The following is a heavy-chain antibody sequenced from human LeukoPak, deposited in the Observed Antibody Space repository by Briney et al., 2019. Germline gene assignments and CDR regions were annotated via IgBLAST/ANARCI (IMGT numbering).Heavy chain of an antibody. CDR2: ISSSGSTI. J-gene: IGHJ4*02. V-gene: IGHV3-48*01. CDR3: ARDFALTIDY. CDR1: GFTFSSYS. D-gene: IGHD4/OR15-4a*01. Sequence: GGSLRLSCAASGFTFSSYSMNWVRQAPGKGLEWVSYISSSGSTIYYADSVKGRFTISRDNAKNSLYLQMNSLRAEDTAVYYCARDFALTIDYWGQGTLVTVSS.